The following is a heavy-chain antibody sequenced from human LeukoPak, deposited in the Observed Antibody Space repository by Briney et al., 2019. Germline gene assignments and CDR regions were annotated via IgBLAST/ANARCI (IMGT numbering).Heavy chain of an antibody. CDR1: GYTFTGYY. CDR2: INPNSGGT. J-gene: IGHJ5*02. D-gene: IGHD2-2*01. V-gene: IGHV1-2*02. CDR3: ARDSVVPAAMSP. Sequence: ASVKVSCKASGYTFTGYYMHWVRQAPGQGLEWMGWINPNSGGTNYAQKFQGRVTMTRDTSVSTAYMELSRLRSDDTAVYYCARDSVVPAAMSPWGQGTLVTVSS.